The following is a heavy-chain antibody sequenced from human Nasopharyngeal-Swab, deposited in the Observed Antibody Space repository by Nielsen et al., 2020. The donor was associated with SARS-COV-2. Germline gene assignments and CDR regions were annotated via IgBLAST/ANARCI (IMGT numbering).Heavy chain of an antibody. D-gene: IGHD3-10*01. CDR3: AYRSTADGSGAYMDV. CDR2: IYWDDDK. V-gene: IGHV2-5*02. Sequence: SGPTLVKPTQTLTLTCTFSGSSLSTSGVGVGWVRQPPGKALEWLALIYWDDDKRYSPSLKSRLAISKDTSKNQVVLTLINMDPVDTATYYCAYRSTADGSGAYMDVWGKGTAVTVSS. J-gene: IGHJ6*03. CDR1: GSSLSTSGVG.